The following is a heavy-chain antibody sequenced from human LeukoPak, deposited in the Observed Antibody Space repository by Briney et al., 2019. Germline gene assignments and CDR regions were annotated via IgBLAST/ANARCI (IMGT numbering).Heavy chain of an antibody. V-gene: IGHV3-9*03. Sequence: PGGSPRLSCAASGFTFDDFAMHWVRQAPGKGLEWVSGVSWNSASIGYADSVKGRFTISRDNAKNSLYLQMNSLRAEDMALYYCAKLDGYANWGQGTLVTVSS. CDR3: AKLDGYAN. D-gene: IGHD5-24*01. CDR2: VSWNSASI. CDR1: GFTFDDFA. J-gene: IGHJ4*02.